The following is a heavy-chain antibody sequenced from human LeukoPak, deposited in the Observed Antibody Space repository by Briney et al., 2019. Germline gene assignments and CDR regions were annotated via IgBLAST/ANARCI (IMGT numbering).Heavy chain of an antibody. V-gene: IGHV4-59*01. CDR2: IYYIGSA. CDR3: ARGMAAAGTIFDY. CDR1: GGSISSYY. Sequence: SETLSPTCTVSGGSISSYYWSWIRQPPGKGLEWIGYIYYIGSANYNPSLKSRVTISVDTSKNQFSLKLSSVTAADTAVYYCARGMAAAGTIFDYWGQGTLVTVSS. J-gene: IGHJ4*02. D-gene: IGHD6-13*01.